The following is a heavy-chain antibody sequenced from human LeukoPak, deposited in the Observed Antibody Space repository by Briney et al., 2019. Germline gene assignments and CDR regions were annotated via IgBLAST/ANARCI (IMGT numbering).Heavy chain of an antibody. CDR3: ARLSGYYYGEDDF. Sequence: GESLRISCQTSGYSFSTSYIAWVRRRPGKGLEWMGKIDPADSYSSYSPSFQGHVTFSVDKSISTAYLQWSSLKASDSAIYYCARLSGYYYGEDDFWGQGTLVTVSS. D-gene: IGHD5-12*01. V-gene: IGHV5-10-1*01. CDR2: IDPADSYS. J-gene: IGHJ4*02. CDR1: GYSFSTSY.